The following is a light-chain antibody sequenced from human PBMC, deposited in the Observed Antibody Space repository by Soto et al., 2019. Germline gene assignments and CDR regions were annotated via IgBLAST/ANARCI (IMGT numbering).Light chain of an antibody. CDR3: LLYLGSSQI. V-gene: IGLV7-43*01. CDR1: TGAVTSDSY. Sequence: QAVVTQEPSLTVSPGGTVTLTCASSTGAVTSDSYPNWVQQKPGQAPRALIYSTSNSHSWTPARFSGSLLGGKAALTLSGVQPEDEAEYYCLLYLGSSQIFGGGTQLTVL. J-gene: IGLJ2*01. CDR2: STS.